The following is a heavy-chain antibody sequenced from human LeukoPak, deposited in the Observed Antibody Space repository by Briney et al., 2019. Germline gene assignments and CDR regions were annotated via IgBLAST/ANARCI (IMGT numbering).Heavy chain of an antibody. D-gene: IGHD4-17*01. CDR1: GFTFSSYG. J-gene: IGHJ4*02. V-gene: IGHV3-30*19. Sequence: GGSLRLSCAVSGFTFSSYGMHWVRQAPGKGLEWVAVIWYDGSNKYYADSVKGRFTISRDNSKNTLYLQMNSLRAEDTAVYYCARSPTTVTEFDYWGQGTLVTVSS. CDR3: ARSPTTVTEFDY. CDR2: IWYDGSNK.